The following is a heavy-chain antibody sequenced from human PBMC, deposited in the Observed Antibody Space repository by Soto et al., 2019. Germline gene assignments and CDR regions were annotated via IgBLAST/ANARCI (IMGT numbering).Heavy chain of an antibody. CDR2: VNHRGSS. V-gene: IGHV4-34*01. D-gene: IGHD1-20*01. CDR1: GGSLSDYY. J-gene: IGHJ5*02. CDR3: ARYQWNPGAFDP. Sequence: QVQLQQWGAGLLKPSETLSLTCAVYGGSLSDYYWNWLRQPPGKGLEWIGEVNHRGSSSYNPSLKSRVDISVDTAMTQFSLKLRSVIAADTAVYYCARYQWNPGAFDPWGPGTQVIVSS.